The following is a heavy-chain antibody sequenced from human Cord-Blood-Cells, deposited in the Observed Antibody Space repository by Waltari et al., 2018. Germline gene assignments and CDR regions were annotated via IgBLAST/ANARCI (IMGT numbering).Heavy chain of an antibody. CDR3: AKDRSIAARRSAFDI. V-gene: IGHV3-9*01. J-gene: IGHJ3*02. CDR1: GFTFDDYA. Sequence: EVQLVESGGGLVQPGRSLRLSCAASGFTFDDYAMHWVRQAPGKGLEWVLGISWNSGSIGYADSVKGRFTISRDNAKNSLYLQMNSLRAEDTALYYCAKDRSIAARRSAFDIWGQGTMVTVSS. CDR2: ISWNSGSI. D-gene: IGHD6-6*01.